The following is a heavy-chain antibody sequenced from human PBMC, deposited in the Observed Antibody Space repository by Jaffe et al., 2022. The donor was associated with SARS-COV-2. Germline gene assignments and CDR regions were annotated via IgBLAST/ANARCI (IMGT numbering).Heavy chain of an antibody. CDR1: GGSISSSIHY. J-gene: IGHJ4*02. CDR3: ARLNHGEYLFAY. D-gene: IGHD2-2*01. V-gene: IGHV4-39*01. Sequence: QLQLQESGPGLVKPSETLSLTCTVSGGSISSSIHYWGWIRQPPGQGLEWIGNIYSSGNTYYNPSLKSRATISGDTSKNEFSLKLSSVTAADTAVYYCARLNHGEYLFAYWGQGTLVTVSS. CDR2: IYSSGNT.